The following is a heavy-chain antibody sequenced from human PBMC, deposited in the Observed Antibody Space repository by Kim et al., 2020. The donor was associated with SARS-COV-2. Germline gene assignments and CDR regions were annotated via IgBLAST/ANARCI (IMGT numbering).Heavy chain of an antibody. J-gene: IGHJ6*02. CDR3: ARADCSDTTCYDLNGAYGMDV. CDR2: IYYSGRA. Sequence: SETLSLTCTVSGGSISSGGFYWSWIRQHPGKGLEWIGYIYYSGRAYYNPSLKSRLTISVDTSKNQFSLTLSSVTAADTAVYYCARADCSDTTCYDLNGAYGMDVWGQGTTVTVSS. CDR1: GGSISSGGFY. D-gene: IGHD2-2*01. V-gene: IGHV4-31*03.